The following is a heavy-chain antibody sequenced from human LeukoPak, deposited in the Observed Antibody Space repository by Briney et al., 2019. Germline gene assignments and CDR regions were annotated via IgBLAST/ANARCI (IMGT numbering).Heavy chain of an antibody. CDR2: INHSGGT. V-gene: IGHV4-34*01. Sequence: SETLSLTCAVYGGSFSGYYRSWIRQPPGKGLEWIGEINHSGGTNYNPSLKSRVTISVDTSKNQFSLKLSSVTAADTAVYYCARGAAYSSSWYVWGQGTTVTVSS. J-gene: IGHJ6*02. CDR3: ARGAAYSSSWYV. D-gene: IGHD6-13*01. CDR1: GGSFSGYY.